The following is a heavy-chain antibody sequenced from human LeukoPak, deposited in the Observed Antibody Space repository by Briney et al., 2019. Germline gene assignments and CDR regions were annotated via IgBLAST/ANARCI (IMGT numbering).Heavy chain of an antibody. CDR1: GASISSSSYY. V-gene: IGHV4-39*01. CDR3: ARQTVGITIFGVVVYWYFDL. D-gene: IGHD3-3*01. J-gene: IGHJ2*01. Sequence: PSETLSLTCNVSGASISSSSYYWAWIRLPPGKGLEWIGTVYYSGSTYYNPSLKSRVTISVDTSKNQFSLKLSSVTAADTAVYYCARQTVGITIFGVVVYWYFDLWGRGTLVTVSS. CDR2: VYYSGST.